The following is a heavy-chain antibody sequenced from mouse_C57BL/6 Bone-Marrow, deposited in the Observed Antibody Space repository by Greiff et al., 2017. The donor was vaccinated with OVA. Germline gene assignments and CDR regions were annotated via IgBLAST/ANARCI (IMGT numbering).Heavy chain of an antibody. CDR2: INPGSGGT. V-gene: IGHV1-54*01. Sequence: VKLQESGAELVRPGTSVKVSCKASGYAFTNYLIEWVKQRPGQGLEWIGVINPGSGGTNYNEKFKGKATLTADKSSSTAYMQLSSLTSEDSAVYFCARWGLLREAMDYWGQGTSVTVSS. CDR3: ARWGLLREAMDY. D-gene: IGHD1-1*01. CDR1: GYAFTNYL. J-gene: IGHJ4*01.